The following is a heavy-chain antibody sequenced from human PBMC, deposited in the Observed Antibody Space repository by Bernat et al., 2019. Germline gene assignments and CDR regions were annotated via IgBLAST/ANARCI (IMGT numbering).Heavy chain of an antibody. Sequence: QVQLVQSGAEVKKPGSSVKVSCKASGGTFSSYAISWVRQAPGQGLEWMGGIIPTFGTANYAQKFQGRVTSTADDSTSTAYMELSSLRSEDTAVYYCARAIVVVPAAIGDMYYFDYWGQGTLVTVSS. J-gene: IGHJ4*02. CDR1: GGTFSSYA. D-gene: IGHD2-2*01. CDR3: ARAIVVVPAAIGDMYYFDY. CDR2: IIPTFGTA. V-gene: IGHV1-69*01.